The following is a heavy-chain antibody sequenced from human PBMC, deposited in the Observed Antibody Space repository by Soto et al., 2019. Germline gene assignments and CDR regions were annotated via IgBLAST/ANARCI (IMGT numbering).Heavy chain of an antibody. CDR1: GGSISSSSYY. CDR3: ARHLGMATIIRGGGAFDY. CDR2: IYYSGST. V-gene: IGHV4-39*01. J-gene: IGHJ4*02. D-gene: IGHD5-12*01. Sequence: SETLSLTCTVSGGSISSSSYYWGWIRQPPGKGLEWIGSIYYSGSTYYNPSLKSRVTISVDTSKNQFSLKLSSVTAADTAVSYCARHLGMATIIRGGGAFDYWGQGALVTVSS.